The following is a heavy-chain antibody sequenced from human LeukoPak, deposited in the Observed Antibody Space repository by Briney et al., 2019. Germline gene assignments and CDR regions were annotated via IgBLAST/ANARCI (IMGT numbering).Heavy chain of an antibody. V-gene: IGHV4-4*07. Sequence: RSSETLSLTCTVSGGSISSYYWSWIRQPAGKGLEWIGRIYTSGSTNYNPSLKSRVTMSVDTSKNQFSLKLSSVTAADTAVYYCARDEDIVVVSAVRGFDPWGQGTLVTVSS. CDR3: ARDEDIVVVSAVRGFDP. CDR2: IYTSGST. CDR1: GGSISSYY. D-gene: IGHD2-2*01. J-gene: IGHJ5*02.